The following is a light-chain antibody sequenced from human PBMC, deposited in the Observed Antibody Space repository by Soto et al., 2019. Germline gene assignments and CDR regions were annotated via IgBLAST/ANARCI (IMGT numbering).Light chain of an antibody. V-gene: IGLV1-44*01. J-gene: IGLJ1*01. CDR1: TSDIGAYDY. CDR3: AAWDDSLNGYV. Sequence: QSVLAQPASVSGSPGQSITIPCTGTTSDIGAYDYVSWYQQHPGTAPKLLIYSNNQRPSGVPDRFSGSKSGTSASLAISGLQSEDEADYYCAAWDDSLNGYVFGTGTKVTVL. CDR2: SNN.